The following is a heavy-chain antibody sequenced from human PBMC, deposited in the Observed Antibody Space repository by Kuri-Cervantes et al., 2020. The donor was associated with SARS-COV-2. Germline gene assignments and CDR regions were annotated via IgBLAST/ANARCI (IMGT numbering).Heavy chain of an antibody. V-gene: IGHV3-66*02. J-gene: IGHJ4*02. D-gene: IGHD6-19*01. Sequence: GESLKISCAASGLTVSSNYMSWVRQAPGKGLEWVSVVYGAHNTYYADSVKGRFTISRDNSKNTLYLQMSSLRAEDTALYYCVKVVPLAGSRGHFDYWGQGALVTVSS. CDR1: GLTVSSNY. CDR3: VKVVPLAGSRGHFDY. CDR2: VYGAHNT.